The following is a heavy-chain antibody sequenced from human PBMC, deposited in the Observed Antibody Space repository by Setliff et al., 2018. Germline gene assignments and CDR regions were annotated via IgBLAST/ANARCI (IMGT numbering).Heavy chain of an antibody. CDR1: GGSISSYY. CDR2: IYNSGST. V-gene: IGHV4-59*12. CDR3: ARDYGPNDY. Sequence: SETLSLTCTVSGGSISSYYWSWIRQPPGKGLEWIGYIYNSGSTFYNPSFKSRVTMSVDTSQNQFSLRLSSVTAADTAVYFCARDYGPNDYWGQGSLVTVSS. J-gene: IGHJ4*02. D-gene: IGHD3-16*01.